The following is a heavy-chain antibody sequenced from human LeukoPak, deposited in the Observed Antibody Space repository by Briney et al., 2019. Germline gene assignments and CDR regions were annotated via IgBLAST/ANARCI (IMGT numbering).Heavy chain of an antibody. CDR2: INTNTGNP. J-gene: IGHJ6*03. D-gene: IGHD4-17*01. V-gene: IGHV7-4-1*02. Sequence: ASVKVSCKASGYTFTSYAMNWVRQAPGQGLEWMGWINTNTGNPTYAQGFTGRFVFSLDTSVSTAYLQISSLRAEDTAVYYCARDRAVTYSAYYYYYYYMDVWGKGTTVTVSS. CDR3: ARDRAVTYSAYYYYYYYMDV. CDR1: GYTFTSYA.